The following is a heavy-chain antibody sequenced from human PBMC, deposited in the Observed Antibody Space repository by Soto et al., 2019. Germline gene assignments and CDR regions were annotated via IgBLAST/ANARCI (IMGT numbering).Heavy chain of an antibody. Sequence: QVQLQESGPGLVKTSQTLSLTCTVSGGSIRSGGYYWSWIRQHPGKGLEWIGYIYHSGSTYYNPSLESRVIISVDTSKHQFSLKLSSVTAADTAVYYCAREAAGILNWFDPWGQGTLVTVSS. J-gene: IGHJ5*02. CDR2: IYHSGST. V-gene: IGHV4-31*03. CDR1: GGSIRSGGYY. CDR3: AREAAGILNWFDP. D-gene: IGHD6-25*01.